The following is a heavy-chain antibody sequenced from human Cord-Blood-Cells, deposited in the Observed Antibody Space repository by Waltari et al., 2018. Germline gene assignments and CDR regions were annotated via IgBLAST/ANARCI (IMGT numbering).Heavy chain of an antibody. CDR1: GGSFSGYY. D-gene: IGHD6-6*01. CDR2: INHSGST. J-gene: IGHJ6*02. V-gene: IGHV4-34*01. CDR3: ARAAEYSSSYYYYGMDV. Sequence: QVQLPQRGAGLLKPSETLYLTCAVDGGSFSGYYSRWFRQPPGKGLEWIGEINHSGSTNYNPSLKSRVTISVDTSKNQFSLKLSSVTAADTAVYYCARAAEYSSSYYYYGMDVWGQGTTVTVSS.